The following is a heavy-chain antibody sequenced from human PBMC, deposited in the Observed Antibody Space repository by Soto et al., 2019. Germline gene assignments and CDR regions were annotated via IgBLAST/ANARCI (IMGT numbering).Heavy chain of an antibody. CDR3: ARTSAAGKYYYGMDV. Sequence: PGESLKISCKGSGYRFTNYWIGWVRQMPGKGLEWVGIIYPGDSDTRYSPSFQGQVTISADKSISTAYLQWSSLKASDTAMYYCARTSAAGKYYYGMDVWGQGTTVTVSS. CDR2: IYPGDSDT. D-gene: IGHD6-13*01. V-gene: IGHV5-51*01. J-gene: IGHJ6*02. CDR1: GYRFTNYW.